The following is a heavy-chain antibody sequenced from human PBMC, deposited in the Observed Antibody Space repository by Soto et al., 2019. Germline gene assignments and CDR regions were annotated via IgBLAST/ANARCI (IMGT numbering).Heavy chain of an antibody. CDR3: AHSHNLITVDAQVGDFDY. J-gene: IGHJ4*02. Sequence: QLNLKESGPTLVKPTQTLTLTCSFSGFSLTTAGVGVGWVRQSPGEALEWLALMYWDDDERYSPSLKNRPTITKHTSKNQVVLKTTNMAPVDTATYYCAHSHNLITVDAQVGDFDYWGQGTLVTVSS. CDR1: GFSLTTAGVG. D-gene: IGHD3-10*01. CDR2: MYWDDDE. V-gene: IGHV2-5*02.